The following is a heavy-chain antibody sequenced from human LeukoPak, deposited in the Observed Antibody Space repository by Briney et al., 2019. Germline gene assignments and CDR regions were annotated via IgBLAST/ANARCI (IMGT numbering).Heavy chain of an antibody. J-gene: IGHJ6*02. V-gene: IGHV4-39*01. Sequence: SETLSLTCTVSGGSISSSSYYWGWIRQPPGKGLEWIGSIYYSGSTYYNPSLKSRVTISVDTSKNQFSLKLSSVTAADTAVYYCARQPTYYYDSSEFYYYYGMDVWGQGTTVTVSS. CDR3: ARQPTYYYDSSEFYYYYGMDV. CDR1: GGSISSSSYY. D-gene: IGHD3-22*01. CDR2: IYYSGST.